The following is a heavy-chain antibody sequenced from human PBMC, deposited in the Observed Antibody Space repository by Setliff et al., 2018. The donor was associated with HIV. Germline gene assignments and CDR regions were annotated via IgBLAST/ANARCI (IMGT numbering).Heavy chain of an antibody. CDR1: GGAFSGYA. V-gene: IGHV1-69*10. Sequence: ASVKVSCKASGGAFSGYALSWVRQAPGQGLEWMGGLIPILGIAQYAQKFHGRVTISAGTSTTTAYLEVSSLRSEDTAVYYCAKGYYHDSRGYPTGPAFDIWG. CDR2: LIPILGIA. D-gene: IGHD3-22*01. CDR3: AKGYYHDSRGYPTGPAFDI. J-gene: IGHJ3*02.